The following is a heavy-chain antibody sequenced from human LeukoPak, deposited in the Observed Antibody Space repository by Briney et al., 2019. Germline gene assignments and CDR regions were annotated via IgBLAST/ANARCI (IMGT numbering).Heavy chain of an antibody. J-gene: IGHJ3*02. CDR3: ARRLSSSWYDDAFDI. CDR1: GFTFSSYW. Sequence: GSLRLSCAASGFTFSSYWMSWVRQAPVKGLEWVANIKQDGSEKYYVDSVKGRFTISRDNAKNSLYLQMNSLRAEDTAVYYCARRLSSSWYDDAFDIWGQGTMVTVSS. V-gene: IGHV3-7*01. D-gene: IGHD6-13*01. CDR2: IKQDGSEK.